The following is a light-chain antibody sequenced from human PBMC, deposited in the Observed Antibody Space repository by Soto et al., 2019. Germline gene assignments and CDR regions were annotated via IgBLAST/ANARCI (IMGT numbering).Light chain of an antibody. CDR2: AAS. Sequence: IQLTQSPSSLSASVGDRVTITCRASQGISSYLAWYQQKPRKAPNLLIYAASTLQSGVPSRFSGSGSGTDFTLTISSLQPEDFATYYCQQLDTYEITFGQGTRLEI. J-gene: IGKJ5*01. V-gene: IGKV1-9*01. CDR3: QQLDTYEIT. CDR1: QGISSY.